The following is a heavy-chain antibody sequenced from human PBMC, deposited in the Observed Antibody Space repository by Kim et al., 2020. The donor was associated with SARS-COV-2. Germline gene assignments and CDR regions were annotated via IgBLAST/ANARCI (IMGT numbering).Heavy chain of an antibody. V-gene: IGHV3-23*01. CDR1: GFTFSSYA. D-gene: IGHD2-2*01. J-gene: IGHJ6*02. CDR3: AKDRGYCSSTSCYHDYYYGMDV. CDR2: ISGSGGST. Sequence: GGSLRLSCAASGFTFSSYAMSWVRQAPGKGLEWVSAISGSGGSTYYADSVKGRFTISRDNSKNTLYLQMNSLRAEDTAVYYCAKDRGYCSSTSCYHDYYYGMDVWGQGTTVTVSS.